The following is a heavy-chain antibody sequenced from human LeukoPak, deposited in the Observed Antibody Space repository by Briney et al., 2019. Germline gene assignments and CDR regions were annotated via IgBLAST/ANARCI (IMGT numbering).Heavy chain of an antibody. Sequence: GGSLRLSCAASGFTFSRYWMSWGRQAPRKGLEWVANIRPNEGEKHSVDSVKGRFTISRDNAKNSLYLQMNSLRAEDTAVYYCARQYNYDSRAFDYWGQGTLVTVSS. J-gene: IGHJ4*02. CDR3: ARQYNYDSRAFDY. V-gene: IGHV3-7*03. CDR2: IRPNEGEK. CDR1: GFTFSRYW. D-gene: IGHD5-18*01.